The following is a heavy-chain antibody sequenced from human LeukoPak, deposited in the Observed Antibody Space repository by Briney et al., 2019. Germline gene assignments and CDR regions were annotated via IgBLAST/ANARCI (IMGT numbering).Heavy chain of an antibody. CDR1: GFTSSSYA. CDR3: AKVSGGGSPVGYFQH. V-gene: IGHV3-23*01. D-gene: IGHD2-15*01. CDR2: ISGSGGST. J-gene: IGHJ1*01. Sequence: GGSLRLSCAASGFTSSSYAMSWVRQAPGKGLEWVSAISGSGGSTYYADSVKGRFTISRDNSKNTLYLQMNSLRAEDTAVYYCAKVSGGGSPVGYFQHWGQGTLVTVSS.